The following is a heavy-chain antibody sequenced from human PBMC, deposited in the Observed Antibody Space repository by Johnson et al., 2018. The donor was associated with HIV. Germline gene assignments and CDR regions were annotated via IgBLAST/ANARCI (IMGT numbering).Heavy chain of an antibody. Sequence: MHWIRQTPGKGLQWVSYISGSGSIIYSTDSVQGRFTISRDNVKNSLYLQMDSLRPEDTAVYYCARSRHGGIQPSDAFDVWGQGTMVTVSS. CDR2: ISGSGSII. V-gene: IGHV3-11*04. CDR3: ARSRHGGIQPSDAFDV. J-gene: IGHJ3*01. D-gene: IGHD3-16*01.